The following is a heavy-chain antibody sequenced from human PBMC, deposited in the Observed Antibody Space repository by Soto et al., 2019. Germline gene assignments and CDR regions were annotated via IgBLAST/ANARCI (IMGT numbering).Heavy chain of an antibody. CDR1: GFGFSTYA. J-gene: IGHJ4*02. V-gene: IGHV3-23*01. D-gene: IGHD3-3*01. CDR2: ISGSGGST. CDR3: AKARAQYYDFWSGYPVDY. Sequence: GGSLRLSCAASGFGFSTYAMSWVRQAPGKGLEWVSAISGSGGSTYYADSVKGRFTISRDNSKNTLYLQMNSLRAEDTAVYYCAKARAQYYDFWSGYPVDYWGQGTLVTVS.